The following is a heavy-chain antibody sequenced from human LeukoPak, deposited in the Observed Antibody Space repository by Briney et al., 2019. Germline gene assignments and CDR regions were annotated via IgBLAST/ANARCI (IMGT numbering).Heavy chain of an antibody. D-gene: IGHD3-10*01. Sequence: AGGSLRLSCAASGFTFSDYYMSWIRQAPGKGLEWVAVIWYDGSNKYYADSVKGRFTISRDNSKNTLYLQMNSLRAEDTAVYYCAKDRGYDRYYFDYWGQGTLVTVSS. V-gene: IGHV3-33*06. CDR2: IWYDGSNK. CDR3: AKDRGYDRYYFDY. J-gene: IGHJ4*02. CDR1: GFTFSDYY.